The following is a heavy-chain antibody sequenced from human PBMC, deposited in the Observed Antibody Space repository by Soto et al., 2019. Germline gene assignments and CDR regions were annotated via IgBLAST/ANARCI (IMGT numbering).Heavy chain of an antibody. V-gene: IGHV4-34*01. J-gene: IGHJ4*01. CDR3: ARGPGVVRLDY. D-gene: IGHD3-3*01. CDR1: GGSFSGYY. Sequence: SETLSLTCAVYGGSFSGYYCSWIRQPPGKGLEWIGEINHSGSTNYNPSLKSRVTISVDTSKNQFSLKLSSVTAADTAVYYCARGPGVVRLDYWGQGALVTVSS. CDR2: INHSGST.